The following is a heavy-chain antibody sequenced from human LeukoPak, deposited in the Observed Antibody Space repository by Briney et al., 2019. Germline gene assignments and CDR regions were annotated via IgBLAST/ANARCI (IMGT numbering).Heavy chain of an antibody. Sequence: SEALSLTCTVSGVSISSSNSYWGWIRQPPGKGLEWIGSIYYSGNTYYNPSLKSRVTISVDTSKNQFSLKLSSVTAADTAVYYCARDVPMYSGSHLYYYMDVWGKGTTVTVSS. CDR3: ARDVPMYSGSHLYYYMDV. CDR1: GVSISSSNSY. CDR2: IYYSGNT. V-gene: IGHV4-39*07. J-gene: IGHJ6*03. D-gene: IGHD1-26*01.